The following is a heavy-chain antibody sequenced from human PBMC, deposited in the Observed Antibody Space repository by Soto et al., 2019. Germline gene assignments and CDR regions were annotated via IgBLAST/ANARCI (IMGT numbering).Heavy chain of an antibody. J-gene: IGHJ3*02. V-gene: IGHV3-7*01. CDR3: ARDSQSCSSTSCYSMDRLPWVRAFVI. CDR2: IKQDGSEK. Sequence: GGSLRLSCAASGFTFSSYWMSWVRQAPGKGLEWVANIKQDGSEKYYVDSVKGRFTISRDTAKNSLYLQMNSLRDEDPAVYYCARDSQSCSSTSCYSMDRLPWVRAFVIGGQGTMITFSS. D-gene: IGHD2-2*01. CDR1: GFTFSSYW.